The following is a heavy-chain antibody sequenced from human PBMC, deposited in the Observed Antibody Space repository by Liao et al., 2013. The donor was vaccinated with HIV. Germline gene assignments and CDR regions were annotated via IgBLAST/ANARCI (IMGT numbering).Heavy chain of an antibody. CDR1: GGSISGDSYY. J-gene: IGHJ4*02. D-gene: IGHD3-3*01. V-gene: IGHV4-61*02. CDR2: IYSSGTT. CDR3: ARDVDYDFWSGFRVGYFAY. Sequence: QVQLQESGPGLVKPSQTLSLTCNVSGGSISGDSYYWSWIRQPAGKGLEWIGRIYSSGTTNYSPSLKSRVTMSVDTSKNQFSLNLNSVTAADTAVYYCARDVDYDFWSGFRVGYFAYWGLGTLVTVSS.